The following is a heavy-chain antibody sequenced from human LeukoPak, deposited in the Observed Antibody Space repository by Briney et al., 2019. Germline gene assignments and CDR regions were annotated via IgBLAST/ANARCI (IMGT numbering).Heavy chain of an antibody. D-gene: IGHD2-2*01. V-gene: IGHV4-61*02. CDR1: GGSISSGSYY. CDR3: ARVGSRTSPRYYYYMDV. CDR2: IYTSGST. J-gene: IGHJ6*03. Sequence: SETLSLTCTVSGGSISSGSYYWSWIRQPAGKGLEWIGRIYTSGSTNYNPSLKSRVTISVDTSKNQFSLKLSSVTAADTAVYYCARVGSRTSPRYYYYMDVWGKGTTVTVSS.